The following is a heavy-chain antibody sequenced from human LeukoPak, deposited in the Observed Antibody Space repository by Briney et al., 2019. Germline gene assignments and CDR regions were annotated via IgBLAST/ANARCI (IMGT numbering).Heavy chain of an antibody. V-gene: IGHV3-48*01. J-gene: IGHJ4*02. CDR1: GFTFSSYS. CDR2: ISSTSSTV. D-gene: IGHD3-10*01. Sequence: GGSLGLSCAVSGFTFSSYSMTWVRQAPGKGLEWVSYISSTSSTVYYADSVKGRSTISRDNSKNTLYLQMNSLRAEDTALYYCAKSKPYYYGSGSYYKNPFDDWGQGTLVTVSS. CDR3: AKSKPYYYGSGSYYKNPFDD.